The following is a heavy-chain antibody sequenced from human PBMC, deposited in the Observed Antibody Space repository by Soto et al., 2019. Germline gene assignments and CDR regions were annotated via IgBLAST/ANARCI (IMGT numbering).Heavy chain of an antibody. CDR2: IIPIFGTA. Sequence: QVQLVQSGAEVKKPGSSVKVSCKASGGTFSSYAISWVRQAPGQGLEWMGGIIPIFGTANYAQKFQGRVTITAAQSTSTAYMGPSSLRSEDKALYSCGVSYSDSGSTDLSFDRMDVWRQGVTVTV. D-gene: IGHD6-13*01. CDR1: GGTFSSYA. CDR3: GVSYSDSGSTDLSFDRMDV. J-gene: IGHJ6*02. V-gene: IGHV1-69*12.